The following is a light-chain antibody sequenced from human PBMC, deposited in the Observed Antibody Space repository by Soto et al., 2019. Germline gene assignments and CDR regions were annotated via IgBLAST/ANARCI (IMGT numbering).Light chain of an antibody. Sequence: QSALTQPASVSGSPGQSITISCTGTSSDIGDYDYVSWYQQHPGKAPKLLISEVSNRPSGVSNRFSGSKSGNTASLTISGLQAEDEADYYCSSYTASYTRVFGGGTKLTVL. CDR2: EVS. CDR3: SSYTASYTRV. V-gene: IGLV2-14*01. J-gene: IGLJ2*01. CDR1: SSDIGDYDY.